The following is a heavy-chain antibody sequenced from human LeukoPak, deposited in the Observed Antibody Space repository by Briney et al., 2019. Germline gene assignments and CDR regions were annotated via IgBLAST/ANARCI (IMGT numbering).Heavy chain of an antibody. CDR1: GGSFSGYY. J-gene: IGHJ4*02. D-gene: IGHD3-22*01. CDR3: ARGSPYYYDSSGYSGDY. Sequence: SETLSLTCAVYGGSFSGYYWSWIRQPPGKGLEWIGEINHSGSTNYNPSLKSRVTISVDTFKNQFSLKLSSVTAADTAVYYCARGSPYYYDSSGYSGDYWGQGTLVTVSS. V-gene: IGHV4-34*01. CDR2: INHSGST.